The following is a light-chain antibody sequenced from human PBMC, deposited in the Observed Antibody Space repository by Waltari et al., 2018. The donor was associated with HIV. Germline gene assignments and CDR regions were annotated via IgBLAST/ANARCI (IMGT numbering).Light chain of an antibody. J-gene: IGLJ3*02. CDR2: ETK. CDR3: QYFYDIYLSWV. V-gene: IGLV6-57*04. Sequence: FMLPQPHSVSESPGKTVIISCTRHSGRRSLINNLLQWYQPRPGRPSAAISYETKNRRPGAPDRLSGSIDISSNSAFLTISGLQSEDEADYYCQYFYDIYLSWVFGGGTKLTVL. CDR1: SGRRSLINNL.